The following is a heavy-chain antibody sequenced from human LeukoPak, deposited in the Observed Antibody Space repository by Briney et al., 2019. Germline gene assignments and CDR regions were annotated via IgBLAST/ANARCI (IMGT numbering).Heavy chain of an antibody. CDR3: ARDRSRVLDY. J-gene: IGHJ4*02. CDR2: INPVSGGT. CDR1: GFTFTDYY. V-gene: IGHV1-2*02. Sequence: ASVKVSCKASGFTFTDYYMHWVRQAPGQGPEWMGWINPVSGGTDFAQKFQDRVTFSRDLSITTVYMDLRRLRFDDTAVYYCARDRSRVLDYWGQGTVVTVSS. D-gene: IGHD3-3*01.